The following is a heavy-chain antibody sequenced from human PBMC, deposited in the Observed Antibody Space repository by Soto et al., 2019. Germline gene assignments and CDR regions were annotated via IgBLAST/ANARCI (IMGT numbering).Heavy chain of an antibody. CDR3: ARDREDYGSGNYYNRIDF. CDR2: IIPIFGTP. V-gene: IGHV1-69*01. D-gene: IGHD3-10*01. Sequence: QVQLVQSGAEVKKPGSSVKVSCKASGGIFSTYAISWLRQAPGQGLEWMGGIIPIFGTPNYAQRFQGRVTITADESTSIAYMELSRLRSEDTAVYYCARDREDYGSGNYYNRIDFWGQGTLVTVSS. CDR1: GGIFSTYA. J-gene: IGHJ4*02.